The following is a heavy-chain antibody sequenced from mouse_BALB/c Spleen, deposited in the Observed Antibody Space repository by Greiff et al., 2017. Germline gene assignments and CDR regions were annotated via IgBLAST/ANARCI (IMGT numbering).Heavy chain of an antibody. D-gene: IGHD2-10*02. CDR3: AKYGNYGAMDY. V-gene: IGHV1-7*01. J-gene: IGHJ4*01. CDR2: INPSTGYT. Sequence: QVQLQQSGAELAKPGASVKMSCKASGYTFTSYWMHWVKQRPGQGLEWIGYINPSTGYTEYNQKFKDKATLTADKSSSTAYMQLSSLTSEDSAVYYCAKYGNYGAMDYWGQGTSVTVSS. CDR1: GYTFTSYW.